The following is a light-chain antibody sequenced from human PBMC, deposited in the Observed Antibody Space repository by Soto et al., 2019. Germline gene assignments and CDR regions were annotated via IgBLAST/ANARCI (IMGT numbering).Light chain of an antibody. CDR2: DAS. V-gene: IGKV1-33*01. J-gene: IGKJ5*01. Sequence: DIQMTQSPSSLSASVGDRVTITCQASQDISNYLNWYQQKPGKAPKXLIYDASNLETGVPSRFSATVSGTEFSLTITSLQPEDFATYYCQQLFDSPITFGQGTRLEIK. CDR1: QDISNY. CDR3: QQLFDSPIT.